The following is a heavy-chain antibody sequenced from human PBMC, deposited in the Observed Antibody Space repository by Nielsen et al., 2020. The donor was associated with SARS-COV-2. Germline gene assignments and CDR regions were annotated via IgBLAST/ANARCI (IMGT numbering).Heavy chain of an antibody. CDR1: GYSFTSYW. Sequence: GGSLRLSCKGSGYSFTSYWISWVRQMPGKGLEWMGRIDPSDSYTNYSPSFQGHVTISADKSISTAYLQWSSLKASDTAMYYCARIGPRDIVVVVAATPSDYYYGMDVWGQGTTVTVSS. D-gene: IGHD2-15*01. CDR2: IDPSDSYT. CDR3: ARIGPRDIVVVVAATPSDYYYGMDV. J-gene: IGHJ6*02. V-gene: IGHV5-10-1*01.